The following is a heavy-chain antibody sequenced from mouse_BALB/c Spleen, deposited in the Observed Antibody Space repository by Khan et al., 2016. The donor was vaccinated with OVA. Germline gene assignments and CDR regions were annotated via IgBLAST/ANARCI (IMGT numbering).Heavy chain of an antibody. Sequence: VQLQESGAELVRPGTSVKMSCKTAGYTFTNYWIGWVKQRPGHGLEWIGDIYPGSGNTHYNEKFKGKASLTADTSSSTAYMHLSSLTSEDSAICYCARPYYYGSSYDTMDAWGQGTSVTVSS. CDR1: GYTFTNYW. J-gene: IGHJ4*01. CDR3: ARPYYYGSSYDTMDA. CDR2: IYPGSGNT. V-gene: IGHV1-63*02. D-gene: IGHD1-1*01.